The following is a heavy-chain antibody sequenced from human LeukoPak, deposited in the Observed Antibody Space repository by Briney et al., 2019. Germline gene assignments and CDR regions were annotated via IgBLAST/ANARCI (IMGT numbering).Heavy chain of an antibody. Sequence: GSSVKVSCKASGGTFSSSGISWVRQAPGQGLEWMGGIIPMIGTPNYAQKFQGRVTITADESTSTAYMELSSLRSEDTAVYYCARGWSGYPDIDYWGQGTLVTVSS. J-gene: IGHJ4*02. D-gene: IGHD3-3*01. CDR1: GGTFSSSG. CDR3: ARGWSGYPDIDY. V-gene: IGHV1-69*01. CDR2: IIPMIGTP.